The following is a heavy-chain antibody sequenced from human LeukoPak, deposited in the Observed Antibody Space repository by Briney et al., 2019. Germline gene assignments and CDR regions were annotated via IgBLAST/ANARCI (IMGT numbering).Heavy chain of an antibody. J-gene: IGHJ4*02. CDR1: GGSISSYY. D-gene: IGHD6-6*01. CDR3: ARTVSSSPFFDY. CDR2: IYTSGST. V-gene: IGHV4-4*09. Sequence: SETLSLTWTVSGGSISSYYWSWIRQPPGKGLEWIGYIYTSGSTNYNPSLKSRVTISVDTSKNQFSLKLSSVTAADTAVYYCARTVSSSPFFDYWGQGTLVTVSS.